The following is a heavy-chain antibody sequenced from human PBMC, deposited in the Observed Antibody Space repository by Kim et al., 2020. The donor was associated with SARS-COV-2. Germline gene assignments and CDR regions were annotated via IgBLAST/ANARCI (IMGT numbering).Heavy chain of an antibody. D-gene: IGHD5-18*01. CDR1: GFSFSNYA. Sequence: GGSLRLSCEASGFSFSNYAMNWVRQAPGKGLEWVADTRGNSGRTYNADSVKGRFTISRDNAKNSLYLQMNSLRVEDTAVYYCARERGLDTCVSDFFYWG. J-gene: IGHJ6*01. V-gene: IGHV3-23*01. CDR2: TRGNSGRT. CDR3: ARERGLDTCVSDFFY.